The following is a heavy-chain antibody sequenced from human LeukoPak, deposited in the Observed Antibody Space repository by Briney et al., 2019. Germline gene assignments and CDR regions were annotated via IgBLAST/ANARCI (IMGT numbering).Heavy chain of an antibody. CDR2: ISADGGST. Sequence: GGSLRLSCVASGLNLDDSAMHWVRQAPGKGLEWVSLISADGGSTFSADSVKGRFSISRDNSKNSLYLQMNSLRSEDTAMYYCAKESGKFDYWGQGTLVAVSS. J-gene: IGHJ4*02. CDR3: AKESGKFDY. CDR1: GLNLDDSA. V-gene: IGHV3-43*02.